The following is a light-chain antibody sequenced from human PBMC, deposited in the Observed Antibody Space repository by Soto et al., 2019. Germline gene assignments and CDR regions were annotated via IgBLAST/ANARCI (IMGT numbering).Light chain of an antibody. Sequence: QSALTQPASVSGSPGQSITISCTGTSSDVGNYNFVSWYQQLPGEAPKLMIYDVTNRPSGLSDRFSGSKSANTASLTISGLQAEDEADYYCSSFTSSHTLVFGSGTKLTVL. V-gene: IGLV2-14*01. CDR2: DVT. CDR3: SSFTSSHTLV. J-gene: IGLJ1*01. CDR1: SSDVGNYNF.